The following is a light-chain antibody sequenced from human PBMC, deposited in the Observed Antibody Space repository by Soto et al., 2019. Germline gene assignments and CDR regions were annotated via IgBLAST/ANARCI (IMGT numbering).Light chain of an antibody. CDR3: QKYGSYPWA. CDR2: DAS. Sequence: DIQMTQSPSTLSASVGDRVTITCRASQSFSRWVAWYQQKPGKAPKLLIYDASILASGVPSRFSGSGSGTEFTLTINSLQPDDFATYYCQKYGSYPWAFGQGTRVEV. V-gene: IGKV1-5*01. J-gene: IGKJ1*01. CDR1: QSFSRW.